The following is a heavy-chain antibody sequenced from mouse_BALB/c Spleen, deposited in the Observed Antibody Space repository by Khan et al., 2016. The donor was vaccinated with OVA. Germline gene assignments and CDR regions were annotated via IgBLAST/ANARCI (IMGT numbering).Heavy chain of an antibody. Sequence: EVQLQESGPGLVKPSQSLSLTCTVTGYSITSNYAWNWIRQFPGNKLEWMGYISYSGSTYYNPSLKSRISITRDTSKNQFFLQLNSVTTEDTATYYCARGNYDGYAMDYWGQGTSITVSS. CDR2: ISYSGST. D-gene: IGHD2-4*01. V-gene: IGHV3-2*02. J-gene: IGHJ4*01. CDR1: GYSITSNYA. CDR3: ARGNYDGYAMDY.